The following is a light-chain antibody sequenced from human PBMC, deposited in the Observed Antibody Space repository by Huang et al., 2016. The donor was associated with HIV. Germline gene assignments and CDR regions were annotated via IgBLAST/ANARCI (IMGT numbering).Light chain of an antibody. CDR2: GSS. V-gene: IGKV3-20*01. CDR3: QQYSTLPWT. CDR1: QNVTNAY. J-gene: IGKJ1*01. Sequence: EIVLTQSPDTLSLSPGERGALSCRASQNVTNAYLAWDQQKSGQAPRLRISGSSGRATGVPVRFGGSGSGAEFILTIDRLESEDFAYYYCQQYSTLPWTFGPGTKLEVK.